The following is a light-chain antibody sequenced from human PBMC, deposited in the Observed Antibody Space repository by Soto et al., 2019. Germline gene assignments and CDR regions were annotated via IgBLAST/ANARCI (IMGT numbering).Light chain of an antibody. J-gene: IGLJ1*01. CDR2: IND. CDR1: SSNIGDNP. V-gene: IGLV1-44*01. Sequence: QSVLTQPPSASGTPGQTVTISCSGSSSNIGDNPVNWYQQLPGAAPKLLIYINDRRPSGVPDRFSGSKSGTSASLAISGLQPEDEADYYCAAWDDSLNALFGTGTKVTVL. CDR3: AAWDDSLNAL.